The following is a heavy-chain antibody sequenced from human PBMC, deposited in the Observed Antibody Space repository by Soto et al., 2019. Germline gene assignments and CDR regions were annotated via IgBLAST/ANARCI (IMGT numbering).Heavy chain of an antibody. V-gene: IGHV4-31*03. CDR3: ARLLWFGESYYYGMDV. D-gene: IGHD3-10*01. CDR2: IYYSGST. J-gene: IGHJ6*02. CDR1: GGSISSGGYY. Sequence: QVQLQESGPGLVKPSQTLSLTCTVSGGSISSGGYYWSWISQHPGKGLEWIGYIYYSGSTYSNPAPKSRVTISVDTSKNQFSLKLSAVTAADTAVYYCARLLWFGESYYYGMDVWGQGTTVTVSS.